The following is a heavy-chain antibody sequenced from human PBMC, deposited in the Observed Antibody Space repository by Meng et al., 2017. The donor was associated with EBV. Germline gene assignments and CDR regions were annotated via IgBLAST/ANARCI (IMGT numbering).Heavy chain of an antibody. CDR1: GGPFRHYA. D-gene: IGHD3-10*01. Sequence: QVQLVQSAGGVKKPGSWVTVSCRTSGGPFRHYASSWGRQAPGQGLEWVGGFLPRLGAPNYAQKFHGRVKITADESTSTHYMDLSSLRSEDTAIYYCASESGRGYTPDYWGQGTLVTVSS. CDR2: FLPRLGAP. CDR3: ASESGRGYTPDY. J-gene: IGHJ4*02. V-gene: IGHV1-69*01.